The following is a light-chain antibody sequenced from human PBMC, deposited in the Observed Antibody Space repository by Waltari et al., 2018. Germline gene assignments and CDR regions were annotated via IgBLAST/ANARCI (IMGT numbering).Light chain of an antibody. V-gene: IGLV3-21*01. J-gene: IGLJ2*01. CDR1: NIGDKS. CDR2: YDS. Sequence: SYVMTQTPSLSVAPGKTARITCGGNNIGDKSVQWYQQKPGQPPVLVIYYDSDRPSDIPERFSGSNSGNRATPTISRVEAGDEADYYCQVWDSSSDHHVVFGGGTKLTVL. CDR3: QVWDSSSDHHVV.